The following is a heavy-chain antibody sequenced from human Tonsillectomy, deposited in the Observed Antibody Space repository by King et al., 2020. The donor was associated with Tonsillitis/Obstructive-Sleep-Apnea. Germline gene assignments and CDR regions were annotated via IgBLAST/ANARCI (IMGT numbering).Heavy chain of an antibody. CDR1: GFSLSTSGVG. V-gene: IGHV2-5*02. D-gene: IGHD3-22*01. CDR2: IYWDDDK. Sequence: TLKESGPTLVKPKQTLTLTCTFSGFSLSTSGVGVGWIRQPPGKALEWLALIYWDDDKRYRLSLKSRLTITKDTSKNQVVLTMTNMDPVDTATYYCAHRGRNAYYYDGSGSQGAFDIWGQGTVVTVSS. CDR3: AHRGRNAYYYDGSGSQGAFDI. J-gene: IGHJ3*02.